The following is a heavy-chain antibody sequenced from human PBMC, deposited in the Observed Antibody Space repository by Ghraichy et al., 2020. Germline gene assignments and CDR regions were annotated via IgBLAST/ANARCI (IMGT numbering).Heavy chain of an antibody. J-gene: IGHJ4*02. V-gene: IGHV4-34*01. Sequence: SETLSLTCAVYGGSFSGYYWSWIRQPPGKGLEWIGEINHSGSTNYNPSLKSRVTISVDTSKNQFSLKLSSVTAADTAVYYCARILRVSIAARRTLGYFDYWGQGTLVTVSS. CDR1: GGSFSGYY. CDR3: ARILRVSIAARRTLGYFDY. D-gene: IGHD6-6*01. CDR2: INHSGST.